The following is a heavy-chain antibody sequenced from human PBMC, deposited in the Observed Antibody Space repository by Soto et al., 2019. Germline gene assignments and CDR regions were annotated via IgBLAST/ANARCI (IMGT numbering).Heavy chain of an antibody. CDR2: ILYDGSNK. CDR1: GFTFSSYG. CDR3: AKVVYATNYYYYYMAV. J-gene: IGHJ6*03. V-gene: IGHV3-30*18. Sequence: SLRLSCAASGFTFSSYGMHWVRQAPGKGLEWVAVILYDGSNKYYADSVKGRFTISRDNSKNTLYLQMNSLRAEDSAVYYCAKVVYATNYYYYYMAVWGKGTTVTVSS. D-gene: IGHD2-8*01.